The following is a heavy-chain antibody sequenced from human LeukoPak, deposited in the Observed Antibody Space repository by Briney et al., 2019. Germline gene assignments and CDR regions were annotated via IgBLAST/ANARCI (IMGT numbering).Heavy chain of an antibody. CDR2: ISSSGSTI. CDR3: AREVFGEPYYFDY. V-gene: IGHV3-11*01. CDR1: GFTFSSHA. Sequence: AGGSLRLSCGASGFTFSSHAMSWIRQAPGKGLEWVSYISSSGSTIYYADSVKGRFTISRDNAKNSLYLQMNSLRAEDTAVYYCAREVFGEPYYFDYWGQGTLVTVSS. J-gene: IGHJ4*02. D-gene: IGHD3-10*01.